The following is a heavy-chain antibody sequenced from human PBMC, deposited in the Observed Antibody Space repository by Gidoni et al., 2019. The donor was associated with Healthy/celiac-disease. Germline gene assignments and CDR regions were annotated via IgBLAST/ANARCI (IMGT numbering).Heavy chain of an antibody. CDR1: GFTFSSYW. Sequence: EVQLVESGGGLVQPGGSLRLSCAASGFTFSSYWMSWVRQDPGKGLEWVANIKQDGSEKYYVDSVKGRFTISRDNAKNSLYLQMNSLRAEDTAVYYCARDYGGDYYDSSGYANFDYWGQGTLVTVSS. CDR3: ARDYGGDYYDSSGYANFDY. D-gene: IGHD3-22*01. J-gene: IGHJ4*02. CDR2: IKQDGSEK. V-gene: IGHV3-7*04.